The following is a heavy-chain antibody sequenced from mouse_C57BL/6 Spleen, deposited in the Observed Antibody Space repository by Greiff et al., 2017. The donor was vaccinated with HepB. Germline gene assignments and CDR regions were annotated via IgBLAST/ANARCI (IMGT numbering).Heavy chain of an antibody. Sequence: QVQLKQSGAELVKPGASVKLSCKASGYTFTSYWMHWVKQRPGQGLEWIGMIHPNSGSTNYNEKFKSKATLTVDKSSSTAYMQLSSLTSEDSAVYYCASEVAEYAMDYWGQGTSVTVSS. D-gene: IGHD1-1*02. CDR1: GYTFTSYW. CDR2: IHPNSGST. V-gene: IGHV1-64*01. CDR3: ASEVAEYAMDY. J-gene: IGHJ4*01.